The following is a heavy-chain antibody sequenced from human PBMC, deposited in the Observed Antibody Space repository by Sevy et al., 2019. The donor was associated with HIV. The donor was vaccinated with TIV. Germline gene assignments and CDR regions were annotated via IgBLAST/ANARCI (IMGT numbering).Heavy chain of an antibody. V-gene: IGHV1-18*01. D-gene: IGHD3-22*01. Sequence: ASVKVSCKASGYTFTSYGISWVRQAPGQGLEWVGWISAYNGNTNYAQKLQGRVTITTDTSTSTAYMELRSLRSDDTAVYYCARHNGRAYDSSGYYYSYWGQGTLVTVSS. CDR1: GYTFTSYG. J-gene: IGHJ4*02. CDR2: ISAYNGNT. CDR3: ARHNGRAYDSSGYYYSY.